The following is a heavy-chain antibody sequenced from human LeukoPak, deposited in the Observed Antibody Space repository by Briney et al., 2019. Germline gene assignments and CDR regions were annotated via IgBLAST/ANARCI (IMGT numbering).Heavy chain of an antibody. J-gene: IGHJ4*02. D-gene: IGHD2-15*01. CDR2: INPYNGNT. V-gene: IGHV1-18*01. Sequence: GASVKVSCKASGYIFTNYGISWVRQAPGQGLEWMGWINPYNGNTNYAQKLQGRLTMTTDTSTSTAYMELRSLRSDDTAVYYCATSGYCSGGSCYRLDYWGQGTLVTVSS. CDR1: GYIFTNYG. CDR3: ATSGYCSGGSCYRLDY.